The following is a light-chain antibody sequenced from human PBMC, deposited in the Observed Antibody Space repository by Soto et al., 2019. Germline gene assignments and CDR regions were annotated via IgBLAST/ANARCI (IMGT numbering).Light chain of an antibody. Sequence: EIVLTQSPATLSLSPGERATLSCRASQSVSSYLAWYQQKPGQAPRLLIYDASNRATGIPARFSGSGSGTDLTLTISSLEPEDFAVYYCQQRSNGVTFGQGTRLEIK. V-gene: IGKV3-11*01. J-gene: IGKJ5*01. CDR2: DAS. CDR3: QQRSNGVT. CDR1: QSVSSY.